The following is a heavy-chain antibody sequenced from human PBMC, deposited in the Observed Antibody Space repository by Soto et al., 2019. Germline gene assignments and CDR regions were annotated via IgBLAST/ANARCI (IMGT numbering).Heavy chain of an antibody. Sequence: QVQLVESGGGVVQPGRSLRLSCAASEFALRSFGMHWVRQAPGKGLEWVAVIWQEGSNEFYAESVKGRFTISRDNSKNMLYQQMNRLRAEATALYYCARGGVGGSCSGGRCSDFDYWGQGTLVTVSS. CDR2: IWQEGSNE. D-gene: IGHD2-15*01. CDR3: ARGGVGGSCSGGRCSDFDY. CDR1: EFALRSFG. V-gene: IGHV3-33*01. J-gene: IGHJ4*02.